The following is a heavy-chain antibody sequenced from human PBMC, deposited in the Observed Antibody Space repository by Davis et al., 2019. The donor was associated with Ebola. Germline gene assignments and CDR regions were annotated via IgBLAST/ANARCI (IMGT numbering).Heavy chain of an antibody. V-gene: IGHV1-69*13. D-gene: IGHD6-25*01. CDR2: IIPIFGTA. CDR3: ARASAAGWFDP. CDR1: GYTFTSYG. J-gene: IGHJ5*02. Sequence: SVKVSCKASGYTFTSYGISWVRQAPGQGLEWMGGIIPIFGTANYAQKFQGRVTITADESTSTAYMELRSLRSDDTAVYYCARASAAGWFDPWGQGTLVTVSS.